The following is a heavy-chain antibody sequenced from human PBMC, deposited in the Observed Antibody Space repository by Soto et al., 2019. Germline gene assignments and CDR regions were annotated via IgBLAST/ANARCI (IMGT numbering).Heavy chain of an antibody. V-gene: IGHV1-18*01. D-gene: IGHD3-10*01. CDR1: GYTFTSYG. Sequence: ASVKVSCKASGYTFTSYGSSWGRLAPGQGLEWMGWISAGNGNTNYAQKFQGRVTITRDTSASTAYMELSSLRSEDTAVYYCARDHYYGSGSYNYFDYWGQGTLVTVSS. CDR3: ARDHYYGSGSYNYFDY. J-gene: IGHJ4*02. CDR2: ISAGNGNT.